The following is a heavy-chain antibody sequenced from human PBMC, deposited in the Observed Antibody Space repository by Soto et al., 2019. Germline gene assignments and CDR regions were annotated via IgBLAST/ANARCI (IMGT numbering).Heavy chain of an antibody. V-gene: IGHV3-11*01. CDR3: ARDPHLGGVSLDY. CDR1: GFTFSDYY. CDR2: ISSSGSTI. Sequence: KTGGSLRLSCAASGFTFSDYYMSWIRQAPGKGLEWVSYISSSGSTIYYADSVKGRFTISRDNAKNSLYLQMNSLRAEDTAVYYCARDPHLGGVSLDYWGQGTLVTVSS. D-gene: IGHD3-16*01. J-gene: IGHJ4*02.